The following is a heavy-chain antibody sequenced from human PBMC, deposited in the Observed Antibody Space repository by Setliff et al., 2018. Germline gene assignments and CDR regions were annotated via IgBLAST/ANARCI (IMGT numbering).Heavy chain of an antibody. CDR1: GGSVSGSTYY. CDR2: IYYTGIT. CDR3: ARGRNIAARLLDS. D-gene: IGHD6-6*01. Sequence: PSETLSLTCTVSGGSVSGSTYYWGWIRQPPGKGLEWIGNIYYTGITYYNPSLKSRATISIDTSKDQFSLKLISMSAADTAVYFCARGRNIAARLLDSWGQGALVTVSS. J-gene: IGHJ4*02. V-gene: IGHV4-39*07.